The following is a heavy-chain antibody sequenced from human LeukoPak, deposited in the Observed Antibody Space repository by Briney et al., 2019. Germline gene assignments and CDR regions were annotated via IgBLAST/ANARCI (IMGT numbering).Heavy chain of an antibody. J-gene: IGHJ4*02. CDR1: GFTFSSYS. CDR2: ISSSSSYI. D-gene: IGHD3-22*01. V-gene: IGHV3-21*01. Sequence: GGSLRLSCAASGFTFSSYSMTWVRQAPGKGLEWVSSISSSSSYIYYADSVKGRFTISRDNAKNSLYLQMNSLRAEDTAVYYCAREGYDSSGYLNYWGQGTLVTVSS. CDR3: AREGYDSSGYLNY.